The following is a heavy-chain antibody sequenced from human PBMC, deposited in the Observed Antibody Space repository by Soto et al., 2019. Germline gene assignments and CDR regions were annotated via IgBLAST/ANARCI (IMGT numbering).Heavy chain of an antibody. D-gene: IGHD3-22*01. Sequence: ASVKLSCKASGGTFSSYTISWVRQAPEQGLEWMGRIIPILGIANYAQKFQGRVTITADKSTSTAYMELSSLRSEDTAVYYCARDRNPMIVVVSPHDAFDIWGQGTMVTVSS. V-gene: IGHV1-69*04. CDR3: ARDRNPMIVVVSPHDAFDI. J-gene: IGHJ3*02. CDR1: GGTFSSYT. CDR2: IIPILGIA.